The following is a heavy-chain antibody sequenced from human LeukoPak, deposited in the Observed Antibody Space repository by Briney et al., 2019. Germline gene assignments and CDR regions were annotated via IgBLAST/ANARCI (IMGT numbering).Heavy chain of an antibody. V-gene: IGHV1-46*01. Sequence: IFLPIVGTTRYAQKFPGRVTMTRDTAKRTVYMELRSLRSEDTAVYYCARASHWTVTTSFDYWGQGTLVTVSS. CDR3: ARASHWTVTTSFDY. CDR2: FLPIVGTT. D-gene: IGHD4-17*01. J-gene: IGHJ4*02.